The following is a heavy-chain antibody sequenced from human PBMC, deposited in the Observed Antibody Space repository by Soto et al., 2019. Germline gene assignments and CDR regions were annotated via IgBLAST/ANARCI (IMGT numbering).Heavy chain of an antibody. J-gene: IGHJ5*02. CDR1: GGTFSSYA. CDR3: ARVLRYFDWSNWFDP. D-gene: IGHD3-9*01. CDR2: IIPIFGTA. V-gene: IGHV1-69*01. Sequence: QVQLVQSGAEVKKPGSSVKVSCKASGGTFSSYAISWVRQAPGQGLEWMGGIIPIFGTANYAQKFQGRVTINADESPSTAYMGLSSLRSEDTAVYYCARVLRYFDWSNWFDPWGQGTLVTVSS.